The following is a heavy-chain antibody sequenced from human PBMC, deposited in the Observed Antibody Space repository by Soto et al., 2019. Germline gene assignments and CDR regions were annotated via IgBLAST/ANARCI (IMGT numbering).Heavy chain of an antibody. D-gene: IGHD2-15*01. Sequence: QVQLVQSGAEVKKPGASVKVSCKASGYTFTGYYMHWVRQAPGQGLEWMGWINPNSGGTNYAQKFQGWVTMTRDTSISTAYMELSRLRSDATAVYYCAKDLVLGVVVGYYGMDVWGQGTKVNVSS. CDR2: INPNSGGT. CDR1: GYTFTGYY. J-gene: IGHJ6*02. CDR3: AKDLVLGVVVGYYGMDV. V-gene: IGHV1-2*04.